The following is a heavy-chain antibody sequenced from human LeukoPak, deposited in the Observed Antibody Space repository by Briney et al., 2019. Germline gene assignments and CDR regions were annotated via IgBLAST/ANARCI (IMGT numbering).Heavy chain of an antibody. CDR1: GGSFSGYY. CDR3: ARSLPAAIFSLDY. V-gene: IGHV4-59*01. Sequence: ASQTLSLTCAVYGGSFSGYYWSWIRQPPGKRLEWIGYIYYSGNTNYNPSLKTRVTISVDTSKNQFSLKLTSVTAADAAVYYCARSLPAAIFSLDYWGQGTLVTVSS. J-gene: IGHJ4*02. CDR2: IYYSGNT. D-gene: IGHD2-2*02.